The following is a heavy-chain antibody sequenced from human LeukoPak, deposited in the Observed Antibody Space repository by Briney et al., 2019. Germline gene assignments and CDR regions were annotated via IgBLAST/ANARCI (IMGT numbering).Heavy chain of an antibody. J-gene: IGHJ4*02. V-gene: IGHV3-23*01. Sequence: GGSLRLSCAASGVTFSSYAMSWVRQAPGKGLEWVSAISGSGGSTYYADSVKGRFTISRDNSKNMLYLQLNSLRAEDTAVYYCAKTRIGYTYLIDYWGQGTLVTVSS. CDR2: ISGSGGST. CDR3: AKTRIGYTYLIDY. D-gene: IGHD5-18*01. CDR1: GVTFSSYA.